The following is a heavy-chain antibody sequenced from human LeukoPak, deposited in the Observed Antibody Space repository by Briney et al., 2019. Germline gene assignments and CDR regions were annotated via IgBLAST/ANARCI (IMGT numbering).Heavy chain of an antibody. V-gene: IGHV3-48*01. Sequence: GGSLRLSCAASGFTFSSYSMNWVRQAPGKGLEWLSYITGGSSTITYYADSVKGRFTISRDNSKNMLYLHMNSLRGEDTAIYYCAKALVVAVDASRAFDNWGQGTLVTVSS. J-gene: IGHJ4*02. D-gene: IGHD2-15*01. CDR1: GFTFSSYS. CDR3: AKALVVAVDASRAFDN. CDR2: ITGGSSTIT.